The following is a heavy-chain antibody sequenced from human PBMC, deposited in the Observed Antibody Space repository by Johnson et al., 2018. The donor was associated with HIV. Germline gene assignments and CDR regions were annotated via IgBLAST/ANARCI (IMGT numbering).Heavy chain of an antibody. D-gene: IGHD5-18*01. CDR1: GFNFDDNS. V-gene: IGHV3-30*03. Sequence: QVQLVESGGGVVRPGGSLRLSCADSGFNFDDNSMSWVRQAPGKGLEWVAVISSDGSNKYYADSVKGRFTISRDNAKNSLHLQMNSLRVEDTAVYYCTRGGAWILNAFDIWGQGTMVTVSS. J-gene: IGHJ3*02. CDR3: TRGGAWILNAFDI. CDR2: ISSDGSNK.